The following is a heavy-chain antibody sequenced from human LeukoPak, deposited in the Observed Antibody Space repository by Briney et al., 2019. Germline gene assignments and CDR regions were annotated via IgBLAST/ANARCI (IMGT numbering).Heavy chain of an antibody. CDR2: IKSKTDGGTT. J-gene: IGHJ4*02. V-gene: IGHV3-15*01. CDR1: GFTFSNAW. Sequence: GSLRLSCAASGFTFSNAWMSWVRQAPGKGLEWVGRIKSKTDGGTTDYAAPVKGRFTISRDDSKNTLYLQMNSLKTEDTAVYYCTTALAYCGGDCYSTFDYWGQGTLVTVSS. D-gene: IGHD2-21*02. CDR3: TTALAYCGGDCYSTFDY.